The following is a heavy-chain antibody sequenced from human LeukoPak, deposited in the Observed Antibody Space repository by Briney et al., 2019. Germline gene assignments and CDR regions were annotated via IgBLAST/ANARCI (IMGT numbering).Heavy chain of an antibody. CDR3: ARASFGGSGLHSYGFLTLDY. CDR2: IYYSGST. D-gene: IGHD5-18*01. V-gene: IGHV4-59*01. J-gene: IGHJ4*02. CDR1: GGSISSYY. Sequence: SETLSLTCSVSGGSISSYYWSWIRQPPGKGLEWIGYIYYSGSTNYNPSLKSRVTISVDTSKNRFSLKLNSVTAADTAVYYCARASFGGSGLHSYGFLTLDYWGQGTLVTVSS.